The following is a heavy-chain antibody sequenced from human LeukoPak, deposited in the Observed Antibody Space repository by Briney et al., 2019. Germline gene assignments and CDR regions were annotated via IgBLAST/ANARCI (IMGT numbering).Heavy chain of an antibody. CDR1: GGSISNKY. Sequence: QVQLQESGPGLVRPSETLSLTCTVSGGSISNKYWSWIRQPPGKGLEWIGYIYYSGSTNYNPSLKSRVTILVDTSKNQFSLKLSSVTTADTAVYFCARDWGVEARPGYMDVWGKGTTVTVSS. D-gene: IGHD6-6*01. V-gene: IGHV4-59*01. CDR3: ARDWGVEARPGYMDV. CDR2: IYYSGST. J-gene: IGHJ6*03.